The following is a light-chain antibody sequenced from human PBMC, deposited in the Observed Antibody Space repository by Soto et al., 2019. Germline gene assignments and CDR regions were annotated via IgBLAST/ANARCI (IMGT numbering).Light chain of an antibody. Sequence: EIVLTQSPGTLSLSPGERATLSCRASQSVSSSYLAWYQQKPGQAPRFLIYGTSSRATGIPDRFSGSGSGTDFSLTITRLEPEDFAMYYCQRYDSLRTFGQGTKVEI. CDR3: QRYDSLRT. CDR1: QSVSSSY. CDR2: GTS. J-gene: IGKJ1*01. V-gene: IGKV3-20*01.